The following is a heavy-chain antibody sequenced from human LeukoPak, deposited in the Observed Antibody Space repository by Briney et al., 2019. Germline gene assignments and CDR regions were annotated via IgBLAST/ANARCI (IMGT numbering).Heavy chain of an antibody. V-gene: IGHV4-34*01. J-gene: IGHJ4*02. Sequence: PSETLSLTCAVYGGSFSGYYWSWIRPPPGKGLEWVGEINHSGSTNYNPSLKSRVTISVDTSKNQFSLNLSSVTAADTAVHYCARGYSYGYYFDYWGQGTLVTVSS. CDR3: ARGYSYGYYFDY. D-gene: IGHD5-18*01. CDR1: GGSFSGYY. CDR2: INHSGST.